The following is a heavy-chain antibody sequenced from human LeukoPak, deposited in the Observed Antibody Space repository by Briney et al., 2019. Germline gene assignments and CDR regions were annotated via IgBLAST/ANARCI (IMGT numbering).Heavy chain of an antibody. CDR1: GFTFSSYG. CDR3: AKDLGSSGWYDAFDI. J-gene: IGHJ3*02. V-gene: IGHV3-30*02. CDR2: IRYDGSNK. Sequence: PGGSLGLSCAASGFTFSSYGMHWVRQAPGKGLEWVAFIRYDGSNKYYADSVKGRFTISRDNSKNTLYLQMNSLRAEDTAVYYCAKDLGSSGWYDAFDIWGQGTMVTVSS. D-gene: IGHD6-19*01.